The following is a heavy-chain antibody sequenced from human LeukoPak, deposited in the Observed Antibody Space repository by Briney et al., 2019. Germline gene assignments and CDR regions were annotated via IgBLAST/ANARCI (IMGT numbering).Heavy chain of an antibody. Sequence: ASVTVSCTASGYTFTSYGISWVRQAPGQGLEWMGWISAYNGNTNYAQKLQGRVTMTTDTSTSTAYMELRSLRSDDTAVYYCAREQWLVRYFDYWGQGTLVTVSS. CDR1: GYTFTSYG. J-gene: IGHJ4*02. CDR3: AREQWLVRYFDY. V-gene: IGHV1-18*01. CDR2: ISAYNGNT. D-gene: IGHD6-19*01.